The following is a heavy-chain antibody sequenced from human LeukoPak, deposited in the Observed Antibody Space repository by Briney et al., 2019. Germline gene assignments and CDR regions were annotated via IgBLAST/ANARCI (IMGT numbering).Heavy chain of an antibody. CDR2: IIPILGIA. V-gene: IGHV1-69*04. CDR1: GGTFSSYA. J-gene: IGHJ4*02. Sequence: SVKVSCKASGGTFSSYAISWVRQAPGQGLEWMARIIPILGIANYAQKFQGRVTITADKSTSTAYMELSSLRSEDTAVYYCARVGEQQLFDYWGQGTLVTVSS. CDR3: ARVGEQQLFDY. D-gene: IGHD6-13*01.